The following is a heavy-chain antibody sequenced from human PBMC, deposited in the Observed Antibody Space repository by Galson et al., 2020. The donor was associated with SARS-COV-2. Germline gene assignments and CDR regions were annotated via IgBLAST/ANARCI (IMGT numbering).Heavy chain of an antibody. V-gene: IGHV3-30*18. D-gene: IGHD2-21*01. Sequence: GGSLRLSCAASRFTFSSYGMHWVRQAPGKGLEWVAVISYDGSNKYYADSVKGRFTISRDNSKNTLYLQMNSLRPEDMAVYYCAKESYLLGGALPDCWGQGTLVTVSS. CDR1: RFTFSSYG. J-gene: IGHJ4*02. CDR2: ISYDGSNK. CDR3: AKESYLLGGALPDC.